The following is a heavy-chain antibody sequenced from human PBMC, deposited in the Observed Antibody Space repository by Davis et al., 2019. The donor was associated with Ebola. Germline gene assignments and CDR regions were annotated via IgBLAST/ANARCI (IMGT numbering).Heavy chain of an antibody. V-gene: IGHV3-53*01. D-gene: IGHD1-26*01. Sequence: GGSLRLSCAASGFSVSDKYMSWVRQAPGKGLEWVSVIYTDGRMYHADSVKGRFTISRDNSKNTVYLQINSLRAEDTAIYYCAKDTSNIWFDIWGQGTNVTVSS. CDR1: GFSVSDKY. CDR2: IYTDGRM. CDR3: AKDTSNIWFDI. J-gene: IGHJ3*02.